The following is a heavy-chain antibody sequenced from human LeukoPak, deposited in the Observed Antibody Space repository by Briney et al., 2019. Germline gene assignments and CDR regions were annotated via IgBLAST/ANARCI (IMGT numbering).Heavy chain of an antibody. CDR2: SYSGGST. CDR3: ARISMIGYVQH. J-gene: IGHJ1*01. D-gene: IGHD3-22*01. Sequence: KPSETLSLTCTVSGGSISRSSYYWGWIRQPPGEGLEWIGSSYSGGSTYFSPSLKSRITISVDTSKNQYSLKLSSVTAADTAVYYCARISMIGYVQHWGQGTLVTVSS. V-gene: IGHV4-39*01. CDR1: GGSISRSSYY.